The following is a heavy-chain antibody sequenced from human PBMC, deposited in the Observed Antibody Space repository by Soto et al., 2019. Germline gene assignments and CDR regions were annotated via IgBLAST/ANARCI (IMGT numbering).Heavy chain of an antibody. Sequence: PSETLSLTCAAYGGSFSGYYWSWIRQPPAKGLEWNGEINHSGSTNYNPSLKSRVTISVDTSKNQFSLKLSSVTAADTAVYYCARGVQRGLRYYGSGRNFYYYGMDVWGQGTTVTVSS. CDR3: ARGVQRGLRYYGSGRNFYYYGMDV. CDR2: INHSGST. J-gene: IGHJ6*02. D-gene: IGHD3-10*01. V-gene: IGHV4-34*01. CDR1: GGSFSGYY.